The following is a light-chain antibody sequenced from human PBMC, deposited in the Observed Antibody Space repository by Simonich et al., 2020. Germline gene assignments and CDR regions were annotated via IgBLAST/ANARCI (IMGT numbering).Light chain of an antibody. CDR1: QSVLYSSNNKNY. CDR3: QQYYSTPMYT. CDR2: WAS. Sequence: DIVMTQSPDSLAVSLGERATINCKSSQSVLYSSNNKNYLAWYQQKPVQPPKLLIYWASTRESGVPDRFSGSGSGTDFTRTISSLQAEDVAVYYCQQYYSTPMYTFGQGTKLEIK. V-gene: IGKV4-1*01. J-gene: IGKJ2*01.